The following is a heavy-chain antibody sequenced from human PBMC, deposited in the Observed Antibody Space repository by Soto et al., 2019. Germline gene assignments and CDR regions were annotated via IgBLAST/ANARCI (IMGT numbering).Heavy chain of an antibody. Sequence: QVQLQESGPGLVKPSETLSLTCSASGGSIRSYYWSWIRQPPGKGLEWIGYIYNTGTTDYNPSLKSRVTISVDTSKNQFSLKRRSVTAADTAVYYCARQGERGYCCDSSCYGYDAFDIWGQGTMVTVSS. D-gene: IGHD2-2*01. CDR2: IYNTGTT. J-gene: IGHJ3*02. CDR3: ARQGERGYCCDSSCYGYDAFDI. CDR1: GGSIRSYY. V-gene: IGHV4-59*01.